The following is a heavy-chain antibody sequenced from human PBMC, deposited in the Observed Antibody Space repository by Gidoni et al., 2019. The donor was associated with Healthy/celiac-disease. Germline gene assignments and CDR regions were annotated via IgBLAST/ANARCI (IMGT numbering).Heavy chain of an antibody. Sequence: QVQLQQWGAGLLKPSETLSLTCAVYGGSFSGYYWSWIRQPPGKGLEWIGAINHRGSTNYNPSLKSRVTISVDTSKNQFSLKLSSVTAADTAVYYCAREVSITVTGAEYFQHWGQGTLVTVSS. J-gene: IGHJ1*01. CDR3: AREVSITVTGAEYFQH. CDR1: GGSFSGYY. CDR2: INHRGST. D-gene: IGHD4-17*01. V-gene: IGHV4-34*01.